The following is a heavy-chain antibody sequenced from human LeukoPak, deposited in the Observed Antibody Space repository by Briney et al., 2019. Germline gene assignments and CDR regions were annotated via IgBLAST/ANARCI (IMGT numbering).Heavy chain of an antibody. D-gene: IGHD4-23*01. CDR3: AREMTTVATIDY. CDR2: IASSSIYI. J-gene: IGHJ4*02. CDR1: GFTSRGYS. V-gene: IGHV3-21*01. Sequence: GSLRLSCGAFGFTSRGYSMNWVGRAPGKGLGGLSSIASSSIYIYYAASVKGRFTISRDNAKNSLFLQMNSLSAEDTAVYFCAREMTTVATIDYWGQGTLVTVSS.